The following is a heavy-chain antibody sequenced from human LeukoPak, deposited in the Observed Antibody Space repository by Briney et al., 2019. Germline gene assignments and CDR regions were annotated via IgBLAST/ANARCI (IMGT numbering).Heavy chain of an antibody. CDR3: AREVGVLIAAAGPPDV. D-gene: IGHD6-13*01. CDR2: IIPIFGTA. Sequence: GASVRVSCKASGGTFSSYAISWVRQAPGQGLEWMGGIIPIFGTANYAQKFQGRVTITTDESTSTAYMELSSLRSDDTAVYYCAREVGVLIAAAGPPDVWGKGTTVTVSS. V-gene: IGHV1-69*05. J-gene: IGHJ6*04. CDR1: GGTFSSYA.